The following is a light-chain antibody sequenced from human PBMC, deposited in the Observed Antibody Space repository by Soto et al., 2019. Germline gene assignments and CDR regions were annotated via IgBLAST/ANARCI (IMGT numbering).Light chain of an antibody. V-gene: IGKV3-15*01. CDR2: GAS. Sequence: EIVMTQSPATLSVSPGERATVSCRASQTVSSNLAWYQQKPGQAPRLLIHGASTRATGVPARFSGSGSGTEFTLTISSLQAEDFAVYYCKQYHKWPPQYTFGQGTKRQIK. CDR1: QTVSSN. CDR3: KQYHKWPPQYT. J-gene: IGKJ2*01.